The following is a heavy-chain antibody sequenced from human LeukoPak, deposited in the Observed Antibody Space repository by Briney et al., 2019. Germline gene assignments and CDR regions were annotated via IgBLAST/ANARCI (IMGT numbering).Heavy chain of an antibody. Sequence: SETLSLTCAVYGGSFSGYYWSWIRQPPGKGLEWIGEINHSGSTNYNPSLKSRVTISVDTSKNQFSPKLSSVTAADTAVYYCARGVRKYFDLWGRGTLVTVSS. CDR3: ARGVRKYFDL. V-gene: IGHV4-34*01. J-gene: IGHJ2*01. D-gene: IGHD2-2*01. CDR2: INHSGST. CDR1: GGSFSGYY.